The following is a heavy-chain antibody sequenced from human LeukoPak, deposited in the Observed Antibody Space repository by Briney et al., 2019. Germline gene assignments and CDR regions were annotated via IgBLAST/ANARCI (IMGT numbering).Heavy chain of an antibody. Sequence: ASVNVSCKASGYTFTSYAISWVRHAPGQGLEWMVWISAYNGNTNYAQKLQGRVTMTTDTSTSTAYMELRCVRSDDTAVYYCARSILSAIRFDYYYYMDLWGKGTTVTVSS. CDR3: ARSILSAIRFDYYYYMDL. V-gene: IGHV1-18*01. J-gene: IGHJ6*03. D-gene: IGHD2-2*02. CDR1: GYTFTSYA. CDR2: ISAYNGNT.